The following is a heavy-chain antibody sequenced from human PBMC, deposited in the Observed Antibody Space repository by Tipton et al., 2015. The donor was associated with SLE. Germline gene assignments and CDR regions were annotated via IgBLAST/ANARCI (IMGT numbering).Heavy chain of an antibody. CDR1: GGSISNYY. CDR3: ARYSSISAQGFQH. J-gene: IGHJ1*01. Sequence: TLSLTCTVSGGSISNYYWSWIRQSPGKGLEWIGYIYYSGHTDYNPSLKSRVTLSVDTSKSQFPFSLRLSSVTAADTAVYYCARYSSISAQGFQHWGQGTLVTVSS. CDR2: IYYSGHT. D-gene: IGHD2-2*01. V-gene: IGHV4-59*01.